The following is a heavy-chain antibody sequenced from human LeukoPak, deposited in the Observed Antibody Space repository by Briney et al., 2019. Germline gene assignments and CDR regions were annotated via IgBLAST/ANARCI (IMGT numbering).Heavy chain of an antibody. Sequence: PSETLSLTCTVSGGSISSYYWSWIRQPPGKGLEWIGYIYYSGSTNYNPFLKSRVTISVDTSKNQFSLKLSSVTAADTAVYYCARSSDSARGRRTVAGALYDYWGQGTLVTVSS. V-gene: IGHV4-59*01. D-gene: IGHD6-19*01. CDR2: IYYSGST. J-gene: IGHJ4*02. CDR1: GGSISSYY. CDR3: ARSSDSARGRRTVAGALYDY.